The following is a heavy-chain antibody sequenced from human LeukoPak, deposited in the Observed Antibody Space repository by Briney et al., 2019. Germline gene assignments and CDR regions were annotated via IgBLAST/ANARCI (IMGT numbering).Heavy chain of an antibody. Sequence: GASVKVSCKASGYTFTGNYLHWVRQAPGQGLEWMGWINPNSGDTKYAQKFQGRVTMTRDTSVSTAHMQLSRMRYDDTAVHYCARGGGRTSSAFDPWGQETLVTVSS. D-gene: IGHD2-2*01. J-gene: IGHJ5*02. V-gene: IGHV1-2*02. CDR3: ARGGGRTSSAFDP. CDR1: GYTFTGNY. CDR2: INPNSGDT.